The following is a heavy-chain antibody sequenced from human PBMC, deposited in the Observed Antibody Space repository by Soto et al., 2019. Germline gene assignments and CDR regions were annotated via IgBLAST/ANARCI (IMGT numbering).Heavy chain of an antibody. V-gene: IGHV1-18*01. J-gene: IGHJ4*02. Sequence: QVPLVQSGGEVKKPGASVKVSCKASGYTFTSYGISWVRQAPGQGHEWMGWISAYNGDTDHAQKLQGRVTMTTDTSPSTAYMELRSLRSDDTAVYYCARVDDSVVVAADYWGQGTLVTVSS. D-gene: IGHD2-15*01. CDR2: ISAYNGDT. CDR1: GYTFTSYG. CDR3: ARVDDSVVVAADY.